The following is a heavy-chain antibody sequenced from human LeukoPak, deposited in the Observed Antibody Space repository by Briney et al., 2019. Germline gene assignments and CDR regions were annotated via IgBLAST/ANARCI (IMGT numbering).Heavy chain of an antibody. Sequence: SETLSLTCTVSGGSISSSSYYWGWIRQPPGKGLEWIGSIYYSGSTYYNPSLKSRVTISVDTSKNQFSLKLSSVTAADTAVYYCARDDFWSGYHDPWGQGTLVTVSS. V-gene: IGHV4-39*07. D-gene: IGHD3-3*01. CDR1: GGSISSSSYY. J-gene: IGHJ5*02. CDR3: ARDDFWSGYHDP. CDR2: IYYSGST.